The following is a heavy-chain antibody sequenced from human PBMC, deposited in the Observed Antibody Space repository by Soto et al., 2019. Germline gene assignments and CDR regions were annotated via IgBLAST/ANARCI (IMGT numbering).Heavy chain of an antibody. CDR3: ARDRSWASDY. J-gene: IGHJ4*02. CDR1: GFTFSASS. V-gene: IGHV3-48*01. CDR2: INGVGSAT. Sequence: PGGSLRLSCAASGFTFSASSMNWVRQAPGKGLEWISYINGVGSATYYADSVKGRFTIYRDNAKNSVYLQMNTLRADDTAVYYCARDRSWASDYWGQGTLVTVSS. D-gene: IGHD1-26*01.